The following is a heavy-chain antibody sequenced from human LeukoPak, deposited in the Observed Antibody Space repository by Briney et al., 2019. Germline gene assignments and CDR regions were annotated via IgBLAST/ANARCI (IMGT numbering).Heavy chain of an antibody. CDR1: GGSISSCY. D-gene: IGHD2-2*01. V-gene: IGHV4-4*07. J-gene: IGHJ6*03. Sequence: KPSETLSLTCTVSGGSISSCYWGWIRQPAGKGLEWIGRIYTSGSTNYNPSLKSRVTMSVDTSRNQFSLKLSSVTAADTAVYYCAWSGGTSYHYYYMDVWGKGTTVTVSS. CDR3: AWSGGTSYHYYYMDV. CDR2: IYTSGST.